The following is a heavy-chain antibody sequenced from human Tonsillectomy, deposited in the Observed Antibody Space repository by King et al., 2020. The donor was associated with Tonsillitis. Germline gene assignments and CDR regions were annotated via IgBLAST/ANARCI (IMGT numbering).Heavy chain of an antibody. CDR1: GGSINSGSYS. V-gene: IGHV4-61*02. J-gene: IGHJ4*02. CDR2: MYTSGSA. D-gene: IGHD2-21*01. Sequence: QLHESGPGLVKPSQTLSLTCTVSGGSINSGSYSWGWIRQPAGRGLEWIGRMYTSGSANYNPSLKNRATLSVDTSKNQFSLKLSSVTAADTAIYYCASRASTDYWGQGVLVTVSS. CDR3: ASRASTDY.